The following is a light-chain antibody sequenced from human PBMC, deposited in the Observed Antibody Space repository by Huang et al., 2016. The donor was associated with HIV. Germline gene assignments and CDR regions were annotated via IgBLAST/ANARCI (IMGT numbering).Light chain of an antibody. Sequence: EIVLTQSPGTLSLSPGERATLSCRTSQSLSSNYLAWYQHKVGQAPRLLIYGASSRATGIPDRFNGSGSGTDFTLTISRLEPEDFAVYYCQQCGSSPPTFGQGTKLEIE. CDR1: QSLSSNY. CDR3: QQCGSSPPT. V-gene: IGKV3-20*01. CDR2: GAS. J-gene: IGKJ2*01.